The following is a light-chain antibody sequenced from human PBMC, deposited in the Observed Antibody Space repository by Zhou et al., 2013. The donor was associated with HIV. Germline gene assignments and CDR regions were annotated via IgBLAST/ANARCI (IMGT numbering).Light chain of an antibody. J-gene: IGKJ4*01. V-gene: IGKV1-27*01. CDR2: GAS. CDR3: QKYNSGGLI. CDR1: QTINNY. Sequence: IRITQSPSSLSASTGDRVTITCRTNQTINNYLAWYQQKPGKAPNLLIYGASTLQSGVPSRFSGSGSGTDFTLTISSLQPEDVATYYCQKYNSGGLIFGGGTKVEIK.